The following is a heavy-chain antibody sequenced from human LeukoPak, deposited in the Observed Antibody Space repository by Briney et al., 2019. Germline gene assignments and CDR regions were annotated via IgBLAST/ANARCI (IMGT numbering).Heavy chain of an antibody. CDR3: ARTPDTALVDWGFDY. J-gene: IGHJ4*02. D-gene: IGHD5-18*01. CDR1: GGSFSGYY. CDR2: INHSGST. Sequence: PSETLSLTCAVSGGSFSGYYWTWIRQPPGKGLEWIGEINHSGSTNYNPSLKSRLTISIDTSKNQFSLKLSSVTAADTALYYCARTPDTALVDWGFDYWGQGTLVTVSS. V-gene: IGHV4-34*01.